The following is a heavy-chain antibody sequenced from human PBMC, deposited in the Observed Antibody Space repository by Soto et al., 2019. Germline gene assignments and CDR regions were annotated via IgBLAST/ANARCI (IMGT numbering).Heavy chain of an antibody. CDR3: ARVQGITIFGVVPHQGWFDP. Sequence: PSETLSLTCAVSGGSISSGGYSWSWIRQPPGKGLEWIGYIYHSGSTYYNPSLKSRVTISVDRSKNQFSLKLSSVTAADTAVYYCARVQGITIFGVVPHQGWFDPWGQGTLVTVSS. D-gene: IGHD3-3*01. CDR2: IYHSGST. V-gene: IGHV4-30-2*01. J-gene: IGHJ5*02. CDR1: GGSISSGGYS.